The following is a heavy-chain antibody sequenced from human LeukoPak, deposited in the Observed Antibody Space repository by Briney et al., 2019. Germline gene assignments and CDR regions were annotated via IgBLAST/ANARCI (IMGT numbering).Heavy chain of an antibody. V-gene: IGHV3-7*03. CDR1: GFTFSTYW. J-gene: IGHJ4*02. CDR2: LNQDGSEK. CDR3: ARAVTSTEGY. Sequence: GGSLRLSCAAPGFTFSTYWMTWVRQAPEKGLEWVASLNQDGSEKYYVDSVKGRFTISRDNAQKSLYLEMKSLSAKDTAVYYCARAVTSTEGYWGQGTLVTVSS.